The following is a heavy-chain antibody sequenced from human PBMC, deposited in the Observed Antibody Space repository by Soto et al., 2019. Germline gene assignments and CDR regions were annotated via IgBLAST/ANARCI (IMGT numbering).Heavy chain of an antibody. V-gene: IGHV4-59*01. CDR3: ARDRAYYDSTGLYFDY. D-gene: IGHD3-22*01. Sequence: QVQLQESGPGLVKPSETLSLTCTVSGASISSYYWSWIRQPPGKGLRWIGYIYNSGSTNYNPSLKSRVTISLDTSKNQFSLKLNSVTAADTAVYYCARDRAYYDSTGLYFDYWGQGNLVTVSS. CDR1: GASISSYY. J-gene: IGHJ4*02. CDR2: IYNSGST.